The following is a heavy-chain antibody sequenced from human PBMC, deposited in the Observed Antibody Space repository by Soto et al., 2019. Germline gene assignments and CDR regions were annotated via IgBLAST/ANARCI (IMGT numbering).Heavy chain of an antibody. CDR2: IYYSGST. D-gene: IGHD3-3*01. CDR1: GGSVSSGSYY. CDR3: ARGVRFPQKDYYGMDV. J-gene: IGHJ6*02. Sequence: KTSETLSLTCTVSGGSVSSGSYYWSWIRQPPGKGLEWIGYIYYSGSTNYNPSLKSRVTISVDTSKNQFSLKLSSVTAADTAVYYCARGVRFPQKDYYGMDVWGQGTTVTVSS. V-gene: IGHV4-61*01.